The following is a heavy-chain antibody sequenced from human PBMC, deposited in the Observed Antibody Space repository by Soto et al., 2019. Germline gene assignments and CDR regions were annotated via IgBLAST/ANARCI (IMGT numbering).Heavy chain of an antibody. CDR3: VKEGYMRSDWYGQFDY. D-gene: IGHD6-19*01. Sequence: PGVSLRFSCSASGFTLTRYAMHWVHQAPGKGLEVVSAMSCYGAYTDYADSVKCRFTISRDNSKNTLYLQMSSLRAEDTALYYCVKEGYMRSDWYGQFDYWGQGALVTVSS. V-gene: IGHV3-64D*06. CDR2: MSCYGAYT. J-gene: IGHJ4*02. CDR1: GFTLTRYA.